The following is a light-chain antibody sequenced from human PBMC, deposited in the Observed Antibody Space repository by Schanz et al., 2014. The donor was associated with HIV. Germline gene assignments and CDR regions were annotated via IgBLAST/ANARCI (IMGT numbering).Light chain of an antibody. CDR1: SNDVGVYNY. CDR3: SSYTSSSTLE. CDR2: NVS. Sequence: QSALTQPRSVSGSPGQSVTISCTGTSNDVGVYNYVSWYQQHPGKAPKLIIYNVSQRPSGVPDRFSGSKSGNTASLTISGLQAEDEADYYCSSYTSSSTLEFGGGTKLTVL. J-gene: IGLJ2*01. V-gene: IGLV2-11*01.